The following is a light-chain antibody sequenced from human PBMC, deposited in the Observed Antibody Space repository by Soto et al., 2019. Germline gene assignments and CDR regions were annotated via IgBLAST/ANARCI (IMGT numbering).Light chain of an antibody. J-gene: IGKJ1*01. Sequence: EIVMTQSPATLSVSPGERATLSCRASQSVSSNLAWYPQKPGQAPRLLIYGASTRATGIPARFSGSGSGTEFTLTISSLQSEDFAVYYCQQYGTWWTFGQGTKVEIK. CDR3: QQYGTWWT. V-gene: IGKV3-15*01. CDR2: GAS. CDR1: QSVSSN.